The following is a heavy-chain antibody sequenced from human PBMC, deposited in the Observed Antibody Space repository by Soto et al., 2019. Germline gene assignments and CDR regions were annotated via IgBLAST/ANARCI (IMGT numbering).Heavy chain of an antibody. CDR1: GYTCTSYG. D-gene: IGHD6-19*01. CDR2: ISAYNGNT. V-gene: IGHV1-18*01. Sequence: ASVKVSCKASGYTCTSYGISWVRQAPGQGLEWMGWISAYNGNTNYAQKLQGRVTMTTDTSTSTAYMELRSLRSDDTAMYYCARGAGIDVGAVAGTDYWCQGILVSVSS. CDR3: ARGAGIDVGAVAGTDY. J-gene: IGHJ4*02.